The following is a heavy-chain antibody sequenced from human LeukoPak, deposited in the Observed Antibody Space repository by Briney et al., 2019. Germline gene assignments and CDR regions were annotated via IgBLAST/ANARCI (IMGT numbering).Heavy chain of an antibody. CDR2: IRGKPYGGTT. J-gene: IGHJ4*02. D-gene: IGHD3-10*01. Sequence: GGSLRLSCAASGFTFSNAWMSWVRQAPGKGLEWVGRIRGKPYGGTTDYAAPVKGRFTISRDDSEDTLYLQMNSLKTEDTAVYYCARDGFFSKFDYWGQGTLVTVSS. V-gene: IGHV3-15*01. CDR1: GFTFSNAW. CDR3: ARDGFFSKFDY.